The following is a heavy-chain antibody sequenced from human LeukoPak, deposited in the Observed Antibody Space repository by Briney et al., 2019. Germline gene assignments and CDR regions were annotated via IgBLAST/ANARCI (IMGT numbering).Heavy chain of an antibody. D-gene: IGHD3-3*01. J-gene: IGHJ5*02. CDR2: IYTSGST. CDR3: ARYLPTHTIFGVGWFDP. V-gene: IGHV4-4*07. Sequence: PSETLSLTCTVSGGSISSYYWSWIRQPAGKGLEWIGRIYTSGSTNYNPSLKSRVTMSVDTSKNQFSLKLSSVTAADTAAYYCARYLPTHTIFGVGWFDPWGQGTLVTVSS. CDR1: GGSISSYY.